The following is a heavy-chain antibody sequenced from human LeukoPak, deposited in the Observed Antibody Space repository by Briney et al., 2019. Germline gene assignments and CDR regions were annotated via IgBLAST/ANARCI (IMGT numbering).Heavy chain of an antibody. J-gene: IGHJ5*02. V-gene: IGHV4-34*01. Sequence: SETLSLTCAVYGGSFSGYYWSWIRQPPGKGLEWIGEINHSGSTNYNPSLKSRVTISVDTSKNQFSLKLSSVTAADTAVYYCARKGRTYYDFWSGYYTGDNWFDPWGQGTLVTVSS. CDR1: GGSFSGYY. CDR3: ARKGRTYYDFWSGYYTGDNWFDP. D-gene: IGHD3-3*01. CDR2: INHSGST.